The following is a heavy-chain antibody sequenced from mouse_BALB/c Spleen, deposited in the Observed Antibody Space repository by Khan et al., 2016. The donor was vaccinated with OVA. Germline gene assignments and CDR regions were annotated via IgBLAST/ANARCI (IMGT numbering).Heavy chain of an antibody. CDR3: ERIDYYYNSEGFDY. J-gene: IGHJ3*01. CDR2: INTGGAYT. Sequence: EVELVESGGDFVRPGGSLKLSCAASGFTFSTYGMSWVRQTPAKRLEWVATINTGGAYTYYPDSVKGRFTISRDNAKNTLYLQLSSLKSEDTAIYDCERIDYYYNSEGFDYWGQGTLVTVSA. D-gene: IGHD1-1*01. V-gene: IGHV5-6*01. CDR1: GFTFSTYG.